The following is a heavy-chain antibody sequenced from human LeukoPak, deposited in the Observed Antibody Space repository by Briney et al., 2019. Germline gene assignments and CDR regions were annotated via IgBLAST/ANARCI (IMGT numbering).Heavy chain of an antibody. CDR2: INSNSAGT. V-gene: IGHV1-2*02. CDR1: GYTFSVYY. J-gene: IGHJ4*02. CDR3: AAPDSSVWPSDFDH. Sequence: ASVTDSCKASGYTFSVYYVHWVRQVPGQGLEWMGWINSNSAGTKYAQKFQGRVTMTRDTSISTVYMEMSRLRSDDTAVYYCAAPDSSVWPSDFDHWGQGTLVTVSS. D-gene: IGHD6-19*01.